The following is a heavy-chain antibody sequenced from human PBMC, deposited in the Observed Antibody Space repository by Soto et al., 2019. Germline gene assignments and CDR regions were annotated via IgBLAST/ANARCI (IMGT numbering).Heavy chain of an antibody. Sequence: KTLETLSLTCAVSGYSISSGYYWGWIRQPPGKGLEWIGSIYHSGSTYYNPSLKSRVTISVDTSKNQFSLKLSSVTAADTAVYYCAGDYGSGSYYDYWGQGTLVTV. CDR2: IYHSGST. J-gene: IGHJ4*02. D-gene: IGHD3-10*01. V-gene: IGHV4-38-2*02. CDR3: AGDYGSGSYYDY. CDR1: GYSISSGYY.